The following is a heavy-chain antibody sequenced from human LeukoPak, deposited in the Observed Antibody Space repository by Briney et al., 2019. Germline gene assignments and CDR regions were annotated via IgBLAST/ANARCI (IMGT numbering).Heavy chain of an antibody. Sequence: GESVKISCKGSGYGSGYSFTSHWIAWVRQMPGKGLEWMGIIYPRDSNTIYSPSFQGQVTISVDTSINTAYLQWISLKASDTAMYYCARHPIAAGGAYNWFDPWGQGTLVTVSS. CDR3: ARHPIAAGGAYNWFDP. CDR1: GYSFTSHW. V-gene: IGHV5-51*01. CDR2: IYPRDSNT. J-gene: IGHJ5*02. D-gene: IGHD6-13*01.